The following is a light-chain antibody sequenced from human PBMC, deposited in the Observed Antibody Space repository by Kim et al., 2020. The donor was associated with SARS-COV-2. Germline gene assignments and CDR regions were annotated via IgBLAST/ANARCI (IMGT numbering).Light chain of an antibody. CDR2: ATS. Sequence: SSELTQDPAVSVALGQTVSITCQGDSLRNYYANWYQQKPGQAPVRVIYATSNRPSGIPDRFSGSTSGNTASLTIAGTQADDEADYYCESRDSSGDHVIFGGGTQLTVL. J-gene: IGLJ2*01. CDR1: SLRNYY. V-gene: IGLV3-19*01. CDR3: ESRDSSGDHVI.